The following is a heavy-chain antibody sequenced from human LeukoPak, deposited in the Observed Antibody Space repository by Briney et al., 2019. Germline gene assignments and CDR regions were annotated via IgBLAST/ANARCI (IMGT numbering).Heavy chain of an antibody. CDR3: ARVTLTSGAAIDI. D-gene: IGHD1-14*01. J-gene: IGHJ3*02. Sequence: SQTLSLTCTVSGGSISSDDYYWSWIHQHPGKGLEWIGYIYHSGKPYYNPSLKSRIIMSIDTSENQFSLKLSSVTAADTAMCYCARVTLTSGAAIDIWGQGTVVTVSS. V-gene: IGHV4-31*03. CDR2: IYHSGKP. CDR1: GGSISSDDYY.